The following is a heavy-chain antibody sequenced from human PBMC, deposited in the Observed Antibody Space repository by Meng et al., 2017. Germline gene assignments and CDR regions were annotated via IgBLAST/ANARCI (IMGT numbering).Heavy chain of an antibody. V-gene: IGHV4-4*02. CDR3: ASSTVITYYYYYGMDV. Sequence: SETLSLTCAVSGGSISSSNWWSWVRQPPGKGLEWSGEIYHSGSTNYNPSLKSRVTISVDKSKNQFSLKLSSVTDADTAVHYCASSTVITYYYYYGMDVWGQGTMVTVSS. CDR2: IYHSGST. J-gene: IGHJ6*02. CDR1: GGSISSSNW. D-gene: IGHD4-17*01.